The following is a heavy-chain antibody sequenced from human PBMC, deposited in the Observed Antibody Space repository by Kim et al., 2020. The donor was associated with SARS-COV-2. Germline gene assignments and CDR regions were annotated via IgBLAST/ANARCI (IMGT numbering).Heavy chain of an antibody. CDR2: ISSSSSTI. D-gene: IGHD6-19*01. V-gene: IGHV3-48*02. Sequence: GGSLRLSCAASGFTFSSYSMNWVRQAPGKGLEWVSYISSSSSTIYYADSVKGRFTISRDNAKNSLYLQMNSLRDEDTAVYYCARVFLRWRVAFSSYAGPFDYWGQGTLVTVSS. J-gene: IGHJ4*02. CDR3: ARVFLRWRVAFSSYAGPFDY. CDR1: GFTFSSYS.